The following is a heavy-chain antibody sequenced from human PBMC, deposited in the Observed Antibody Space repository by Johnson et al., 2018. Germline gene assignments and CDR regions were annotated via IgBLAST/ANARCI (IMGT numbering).Heavy chain of an antibody. Sequence: VQLVQSGAEVKKPGESLKISCKGSGYSFTSYWIGWVRQMPGKGLEWMGIIYPGDSDTRYSPSFQGQVTISADKSISTAYLQWSSLKASDTAVYYCARRSEAYSSSWLYFDYWGQGTLVTVSS. CDR3: ARRSEAYSSSWLYFDY. J-gene: IGHJ4*02. V-gene: IGHV5-51*01. CDR1: GYSFTSYW. CDR2: IYPGDSDT. D-gene: IGHD6-13*01.